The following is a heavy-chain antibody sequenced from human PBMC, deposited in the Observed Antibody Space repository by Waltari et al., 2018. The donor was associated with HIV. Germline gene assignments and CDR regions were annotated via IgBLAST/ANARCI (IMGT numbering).Heavy chain of an antibody. CDR1: GFTFSSYS. D-gene: IGHD1-7*01. Sequence: EVQLVESGGGLVQPGGSLRLSCAASGFTFSSYSMNWVRQAPGKGLEWVSYISSSSSTIYYADSVKGRFTISRDNAKNSLYLQMNSLRAEDTAVYYCARDTPYNWNYPGGYFDYWGQGTLVTVSS. V-gene: IGHV3-48*04. CDR3: ARDTPYNWNYPGGYFDY. CDR2: ISSSSSTI. J-gene: IGHJ4*02.